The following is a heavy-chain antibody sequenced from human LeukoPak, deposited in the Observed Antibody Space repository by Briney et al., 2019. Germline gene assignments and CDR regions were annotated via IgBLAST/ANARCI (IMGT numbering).Heavy chain of an antibody. CDR2: IIPILGIA. CDR3: TRETSSRYFDY. CDR1: GGTFSSYA. J-gene: IGHJ4*02. Sequence: ASVKVSCKASGGTFSSYAISWVRQAPGQGLEWMGRIIPILGIANYAQNFQGRITITRNTSISTAYMELSSLRSEDTAVYYCTRETSSRYFDYWGQGTLVTVSS. V-gene: IGHV1-69*04.